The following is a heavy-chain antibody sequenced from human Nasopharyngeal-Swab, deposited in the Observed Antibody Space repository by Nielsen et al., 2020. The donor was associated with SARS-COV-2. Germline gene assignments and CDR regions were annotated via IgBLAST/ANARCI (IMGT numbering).Heavy chain of an antibody. D-gene: IGHD1-26*01. Sequence: LSLTRAASGFTFSSYAMSWVRQAPGKGLEWVSTISGSGGSTYYADSVKGRFTISRDNSKNTLYLQMSSLRAEDTAVYYCANRMPTVGATRYYCFDSWGQGTLVTVSS. CDR2: ISGSGGST. CDR1: GFTFSSYA. J-gene: IGHJ4*02. V-gene: IGHV3-23*01. CDR3: ANRMPTVGATRYYCFDS.